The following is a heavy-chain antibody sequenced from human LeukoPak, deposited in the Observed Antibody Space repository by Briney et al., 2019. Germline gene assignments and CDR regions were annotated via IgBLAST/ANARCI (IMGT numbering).Heavy chain of an antibody. CDR3: ARGKLHSSGWYPFDY. D-gene: IGHD6-19*01. J-gene: IGHJ4*02. V-gene: IGHV4-59*01. CDR1: GGSINNYY. Sequence: SETLSLTCTVSGGSINNYYWSWIRQSPGKGLEWIGYIYYTGSTDSSPFLKSRITISVDTSKNQFSLKLNSVTAADTALYYCARGKLHSSGWYPFDYWGQGTLVTVSS. CDR2: IYYTGST.